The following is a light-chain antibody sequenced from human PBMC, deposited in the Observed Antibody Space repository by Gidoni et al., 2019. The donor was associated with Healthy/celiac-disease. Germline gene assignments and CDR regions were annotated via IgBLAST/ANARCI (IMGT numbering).Light chain of an antibody. V-gene: IGKV4-1*01. CDR2: WAS. Sequence: DIVMTQSPDSLAVSLGERATINCKSSQSVLYSSNNKNFLAWYQQKPGQPPKLLIYWASTRESGVPDRFSGSGSGTDFTLTISGLQAEDVAVYYCQQYYTTAYSFGQXTKLEIK. CDR3: QQYYTTAYS. CDR1: QSVLYSSNNKNF. J-gene: IGKJ2*03.